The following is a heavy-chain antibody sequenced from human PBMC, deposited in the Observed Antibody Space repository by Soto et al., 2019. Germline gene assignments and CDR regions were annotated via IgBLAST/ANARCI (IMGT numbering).Heavy chain of an antibody. Sequence: PSETLSLTCTVSGLTISSACYYWSWIRQVPGKGLEWIGHIYVTGAVDYNPSLRDRITISQDTSERQFSLNLRLVTAADTAVYYCARLRIATNNYKWFDPWGQGTLVTVSS. V-gene: IGHV4-31*03. D-gene: IGHD2-21*01. CDR1: GLTISSACYY. CDR3: ARLRIATNNYKWFDP. J-gene: IGHJ5*02. CDR2: IYVTGAV.